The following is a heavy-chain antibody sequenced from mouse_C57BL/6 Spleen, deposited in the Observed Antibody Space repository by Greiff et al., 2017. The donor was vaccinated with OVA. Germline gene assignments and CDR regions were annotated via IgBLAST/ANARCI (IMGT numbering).Heavy chain of an antibody. CDR3: AITTGAGY. Sequence: VQLQQPGAELVMPGASVKLSCKASGYTFTSYWMHWVKQRPGQGLEWIGEIDPSDSYTNYNQKFKGKSTLTVDKSSSTAYMQLSSLTSEDSAVYYCAITTGAGYWGQGTTLTVSS. V-gene: IGHV1-69*01. D-gene: IGHD1-1*01. J-gene: IGHJ2*01. CDR2: IDPSDSYT. CDR1: GYTFTSYW.